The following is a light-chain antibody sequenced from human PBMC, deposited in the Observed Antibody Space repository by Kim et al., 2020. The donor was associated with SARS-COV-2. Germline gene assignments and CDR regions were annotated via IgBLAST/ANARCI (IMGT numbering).Light chain of an antibody. CDR2: AAS. CDR3: QQYGRSPLT. V-gene: IGKV3-20*01. CDR1: QSVSSNY. Sequence: EIVLTQSPGTLSLSPGERVTLSCRASQSVSSNYLAWYQQKPGRAPRLLIYAASNRATGISDRFSGSGSGTEFTLTIGRLEPEDFAVYYCQQYGRSPLTFGGGTKVDIK. J-gene: IGKJ4*01.